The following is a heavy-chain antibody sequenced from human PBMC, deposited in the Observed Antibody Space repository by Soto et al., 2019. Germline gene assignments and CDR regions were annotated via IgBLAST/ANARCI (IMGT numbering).Heavy chain of an antibody. D-gene: IGHD3-22*01. J-gene: IGHJ6*02. CDR3: TTDGEYYYDSSGYYSPRNYYYYGMDV. CDR1: GFTFSNAW. CDR2: IKSKTDGGTT. Sequence: EVQLVESGGGLVKPGGSLRLSCAASGFTFSNAWMNWVRQAPGKGLEWVGRIKSKTDGGTTDYAAPVKGRFTISRDDSKNTLYLQMNSLKTEDTAVYYCTTDGEYYYDSSGYYSPRNYYYYGMDVWGQGTTVTVSS. V-gene: IGHV3-15*07.